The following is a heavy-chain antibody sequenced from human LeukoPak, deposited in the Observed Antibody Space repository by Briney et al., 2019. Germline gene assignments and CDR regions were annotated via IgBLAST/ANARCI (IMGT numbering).Heavy chain of an antibody. CDR2: TLYSQST. Sequence: PSETLSLTCTVSGGSITSYYLSWIRQPPGKGLEWIGYTLYSQSTRYNPALKSRVTMSMDTSKNQVSLKLRSVTAADTAVYYCATRYDSTWYQFWGRGTLVTVSS. V-gene: IGHV4-59*08. CDR3: ATRYDSTWYQF. D-gene: IGHD6-13*01. CDR1: GGSITSYY. J-gene: IGHJ4*02.